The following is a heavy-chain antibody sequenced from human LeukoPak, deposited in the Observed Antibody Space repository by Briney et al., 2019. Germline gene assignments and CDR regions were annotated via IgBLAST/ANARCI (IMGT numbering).Heavy chain of an antibody. Sequence: GGSLRLSCAASGFTFSSDGMNWVRQAPGKGLEWVAFIRYDGSNKYYADSVKGRFTISRDNSKNTLYLQMNSLRAEDTAVYYCARDKGYDRSGYYVDYWGQGTLVTVSS. CDR3: ARDKGYDRSGYYVDY. CDR1: GFTFSSDG. J-gene: IGHJ4*02. V-gene: IGHV3-30*02. CDR2: IRYDGSNK. D-gene: IGHD3-22*01.